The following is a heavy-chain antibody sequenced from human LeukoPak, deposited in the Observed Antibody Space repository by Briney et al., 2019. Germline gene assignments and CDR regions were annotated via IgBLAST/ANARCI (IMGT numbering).Heavy chain of an antibody. CDR3: AKEYIVGATLDY. V-gene: IGHV3-30*18. CDR1: GFTFSSYG. CDR2: ISYDGSNK. J-gene: IGHJ4*02. D-gene: IGHD1-26*01. Sequence: GGSLRLSCAASGFTFSSYGMHWVRQAPGKGLEWVAVISYDGSNKYYADSVKGRFTISRDNSKNTLYLQVNSLRAEDTAVYYCAKEYIVGATLDYWGQGTLVTVSS.